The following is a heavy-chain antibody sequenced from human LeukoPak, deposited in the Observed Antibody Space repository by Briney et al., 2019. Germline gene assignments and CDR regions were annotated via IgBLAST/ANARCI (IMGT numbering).Heavy chain of an antibody. CDR3: ARGAYSSGWYYYYMDV. Sequence: GGSLRLSCAASGFTFSSYEMNWVRQAPGKGLEWVSYTSSSGSTIYYADSVKGRFTISRDNAKNSLYLQMNSLRAEDTAVYYCARGAYSSGWYYYYMDVWGKGTTVTVSS. J-gene: IGHJ6*03. CDR2: TSSSGSTI. D-gene: IGHD6-19*01. CDR1: GFTFSSYE. V-gene: IGHV3-48*03.